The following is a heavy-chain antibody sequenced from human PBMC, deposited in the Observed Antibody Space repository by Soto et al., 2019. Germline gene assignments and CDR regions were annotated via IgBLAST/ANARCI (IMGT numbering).Heavy chain of an antibody. Sequence: QLQLQESGPGLVKPSETLSLTCTVSGGSISSSSYYWGWIRQPPGKGLEWIGSIYYSGSTYYNPSLKSRVPISVDTSKNQFSLKLSSVTAADTAVYYCARKTFAASDYGDLFDYWGQGTLVTVSS. D-gene: IGHD4-17*01. CDR3: ARKTFAASDYGDLFDY. CDR2: IYYSGST. CDR1: GGSISSSSYY. V-gene: IGHV4-39*01. J-gene: IGHJ4*02.